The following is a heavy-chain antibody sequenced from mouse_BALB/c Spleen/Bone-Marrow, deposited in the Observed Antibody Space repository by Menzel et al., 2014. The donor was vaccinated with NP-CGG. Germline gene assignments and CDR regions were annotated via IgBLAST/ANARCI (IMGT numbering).Heavy chain of an antibody. D-gene: IGHD1-1*01. CDR1: GYSFTGYF. CDR3: AREGGYYYGSSPYFDV. Sequence: VQLQQSGPELVKPGASVKISCKASGYSFTGYFMNWVMQIRGKSLEWIGRINPYNGDTFYNQKFKVQATLTVDKSSSPAHMELRSLASEDSAVYYCAREGGYYYGSSPYFDVWGAGITVT. CDR2: INPYNGDT. J-gene: IGHJ1*01. V-gene: IGHV1-20*02.